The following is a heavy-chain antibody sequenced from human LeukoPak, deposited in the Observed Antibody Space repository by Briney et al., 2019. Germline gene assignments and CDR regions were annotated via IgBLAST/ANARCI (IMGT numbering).Heavy chain of an antibody. CDR2: IRGSGGTT. Sequence: PGGSLRLSCAASGFTFSSYAMSWVRRVPGKGLEWVSVIRGSGGTTNYADSVKGRFTISRDNSKNTLYLQMNSLRAEDTAVYYCAKGYYDRSGCQQAFDIWGQGTTVTVSS. J-gene: IGHJ3*02. CDR3: AKGYYDRSGCQQAFDI. D-gene: IGHD3-22*01. V-gene: IGHV3-23*01. CDR1: GFTFSSYA.